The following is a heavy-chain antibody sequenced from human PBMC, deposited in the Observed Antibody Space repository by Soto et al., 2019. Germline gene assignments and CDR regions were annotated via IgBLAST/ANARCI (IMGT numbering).Heavy chain of an antibody. J-gene: IGHJ4*02. CDR1: GYAFTSYG. Sequence: GASVKVSCKASGYAFTSYGISWVRQAPGQGLEWMGWISAYNDNTNYAQKLQGRVTMTTDTSTSTAYMELRSLRSDDTAVYYCARGNDPIAAAGPVDYWGQGTLVTVSS. V-gene: IGHV1-18*01. D-gene: IGHD6-13*01. CDR2: ISAYNDNT. CDR3: ARGNDPIAAAGPVDY.